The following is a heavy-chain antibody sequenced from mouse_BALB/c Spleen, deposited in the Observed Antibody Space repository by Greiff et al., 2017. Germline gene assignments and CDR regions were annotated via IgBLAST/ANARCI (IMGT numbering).Heavy chain of an antibody. V-gene: IGHV5-12-1*01. CDR2: ISSGGGST. J-gene: IGHJ4*01. CDR3: ARHDDGYYGAMDY. D-gene: IGHD2-3*01. CDR1: GFAFSSYD. Sequence: EGQGVESGGGLVKPGGSLKLSCAASGFAFSSYDMSWVRQTPEKRLEWVAYISSGGGSTYYPDTVKGRFTISRDNAKNTLYLQMSSLKSEDTAMYYCARHDDGYYGAMDYWGQGTSVTVSS.